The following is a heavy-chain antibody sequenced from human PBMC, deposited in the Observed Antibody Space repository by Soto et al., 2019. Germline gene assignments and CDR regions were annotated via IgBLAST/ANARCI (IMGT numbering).Heavy chain of an antibody. D-gene: IGHD2-2*01. CDR1: GGSISSGGYY. V-gene: IGHV4-31*03. Sequence: QVQLQESGPGLVKPSQTLSLTCTVSGGSISSGGYYWSWIRQHPGKGREWIGYIYYSGSTYYNPSLKSRVTISVDTSKNQCSLKLSSVTAADTAVYYCARSIGYCSSTSCLGGWFDPWGQGTLVTVSS. CDR2: IYYSGST. J-gene: IGHJ5*02. CDR3: ARSIGYCSSTSCLGGWFDP.